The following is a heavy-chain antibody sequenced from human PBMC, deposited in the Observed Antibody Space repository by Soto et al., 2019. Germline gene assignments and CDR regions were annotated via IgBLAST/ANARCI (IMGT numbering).Heavy chain of an antibody. CDR3: ARDERGTCTGTNCYYFDY. CDR2: TSANNDNT. J-gene: IGHJ4*02. D-gene: IGHD2-2*01. Sequence: QVQLVQSGTEVKEPGASVKVSCKASGYTFTRYGISWVRQAPGQGLEWMAWTSANNDNTNYAEKVQGRVTLTTDTSTGTAYMELRRLRSDDTAVYYCARDERGTCTGTNCYYFDYWGQGTLVTVSS. V-gene: IGHV1-18*04. CDR1: GYTFTRYG.